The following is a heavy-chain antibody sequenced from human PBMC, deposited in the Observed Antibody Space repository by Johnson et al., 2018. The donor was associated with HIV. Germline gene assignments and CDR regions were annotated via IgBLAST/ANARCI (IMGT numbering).Heavy chain of an antibody. Sequence: VQLVESGGVVVQPGGSLRLSCAASGFTFDDYTMHWVRQAPGKGLEWVSLISWDGGSTYYADSVKGRFTISRDNSKNKLYLQTNSLRAEDTAVFYCARDRYYGLAWGWAFDIWGQGTMVTVSS. CDR3: ARDRYYGLAWGWAFDI. CDR2: ISWDGGST. CDR1: GFTFDDYT. V-gene: IGHV3-43*01. D-gene: IGHD3-16*01. J-gene: IGHJ3*02.